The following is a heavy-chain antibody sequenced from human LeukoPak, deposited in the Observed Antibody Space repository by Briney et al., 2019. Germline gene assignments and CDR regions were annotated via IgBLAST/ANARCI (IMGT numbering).Heavy chain of an antibody. CDR2: TNHSGST. CDR3: ARGQRITIFGVVPLYGY. V-gene: IGHV4-34*01. CDR1: GGSFSGYY. J-gene: IGHJ4*02. Sequence: SETLSLTCAVYGGSFSGYYWSWIRQPPGKGLEWIGETNHSGSTNYNPSLKSRVTISVDTSKNQFSLKLSSVTAADTAVYYCARGQRITIFGVVPLYGYWGQGTLVTVSS. D-gene: IGHD3-3*01.